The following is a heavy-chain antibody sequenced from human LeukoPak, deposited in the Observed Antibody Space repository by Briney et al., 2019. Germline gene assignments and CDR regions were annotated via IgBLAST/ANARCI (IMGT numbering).Heavy chain of an antibody. J-gene: IGHJ4*02. CDR3: AKEMSLRWQQPDY. D-gene: IGHD6-13*01. CDR1: GFTFSSYW. V-gene: IGHV3-7*01. CDR2: IKQDGSEK. Sequence: PGGSLRLSCAASGFTFSSYWMSWVRQAPGKGLEWVANIKQDGSEKYYVDSVKGRFTNSRDNAKNSLYLQMNSLRAEDTAVYYCAKEMSLRWQQPDYWGQGTLVTVSS.